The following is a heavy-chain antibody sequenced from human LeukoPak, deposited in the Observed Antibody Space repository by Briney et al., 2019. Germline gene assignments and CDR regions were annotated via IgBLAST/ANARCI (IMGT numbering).Heavy chain of an antibody. D-gene: IGHD3-22*01. V-gene: IGHV4-39*07. CDR1: GGSISSSSYY. J-gene: IGHJ4*02. CDR3: ARGGADYDSSGIFDY. CDR2: IYYSGST. Sequence: SETLSLTCTVSGGSISSSSYYWGWIRQPPGKGLEWIGSIYYSGSTYYNPSLKSRVTISVDTSKNQFSLKLSSVTAADTAVYYCARGGADYDSSGIFDYWGQGTLVTVSS.